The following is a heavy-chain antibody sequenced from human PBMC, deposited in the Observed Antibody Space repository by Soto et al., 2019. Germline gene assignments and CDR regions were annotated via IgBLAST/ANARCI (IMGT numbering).Heavy chain of an antibody. V-gene: IGHV3-33*01. D-gene: IGHD2-15*01. CDR3: ARDGYCSGGSCYSVPVFDY. J-gene: IGHJ4*02. CDR2: IWYDGSNK. CDR1: GFTFSSYG. Sequence: QVQLVESEGGVVQPGRSLRLSCAASGFTFSSYGMHWVRQAPGKGLEWVAVIWYDGSNKYYADSVKGRFTISRDNSQNTVYMKMNSRTAEDTAVYYCARDGYCSGGSCYSVPVFDYWGQGTLGTVSS.